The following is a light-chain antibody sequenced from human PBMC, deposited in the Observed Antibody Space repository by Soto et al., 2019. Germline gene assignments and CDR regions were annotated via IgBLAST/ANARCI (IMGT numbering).Light chain of an antibody. CDR1: SSDVGNYKY. CDR3: LSYTDRATCD. J-gene: IGLJ1*01. V-gene: IGLV2-14*01. CDR2: EVS. Sequence: QSALTQPASVSGSTGQSITISCTGTSSDVGNYKYVSWYQQHPGKAPNLMIYEVSNRPSGVSNRFSGSKPGNTASLTISGLQAEDEPDSSCLSYTDRATCDFGGGAK.